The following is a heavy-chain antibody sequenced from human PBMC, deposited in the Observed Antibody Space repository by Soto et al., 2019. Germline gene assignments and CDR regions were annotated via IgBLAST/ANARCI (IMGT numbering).Heavy chain of an antibody. J-gene: IGHJ5*02. CDR3: XXXXNWFDP. Sequence: QVQLVQSGAEVKKPGASVKVSCKASGYTFTSYGISWVRQAPGQGLEWMGWISANNGNTNYAQKLQGRVTMTTDTXXXXXXXXXXXXXXXXXXXXXXXXXXNWFDPWGQGTLVTVSS. CDR1: GYTFTSYG. CDR2: ISANNGNT. V-gene: IGHV1-18*01.